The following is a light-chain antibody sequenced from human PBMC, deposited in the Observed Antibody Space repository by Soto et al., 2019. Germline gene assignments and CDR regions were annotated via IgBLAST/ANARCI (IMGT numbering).Light chain of an antibody. CDR1: QSIGNW. Sequence: DIQMTQSPSTLSASVGDRVTITCRASQSIGNWLAWYQQKPGKAPKLLIYDASSLESGVPSRFSGSGSGTEFTLTISSLQPDDFATYYCQKYHTYYTFGQGTNLEIK. J-gene: IGKJ2*01. CDR3: QKYHTYYT. V-gene: IGKV1-5*01. CDR2: DAS.